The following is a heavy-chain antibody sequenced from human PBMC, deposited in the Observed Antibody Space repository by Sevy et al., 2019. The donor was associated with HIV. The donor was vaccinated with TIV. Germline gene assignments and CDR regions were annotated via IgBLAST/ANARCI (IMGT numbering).Heavy chain of an antibody. CDR1: GYTLTEFS. V-gene: IGHV1-24*01. J-gene: IGHJ4*02. D-gene: IGHD3-22*01. CDR3: AITKEYYDSSGYPFDS. Sequence: ASVKVSCKVPGYTLTEFSMHWVRQAPGKGLEWMGTFDREDGERIYSQKFQVRFTMTEDTSTHTAYIELNSLGSEDTAVYYCAITKEYYDSSGYPFDSWGQGTLVTVSS. CDR2: FDREDGER.